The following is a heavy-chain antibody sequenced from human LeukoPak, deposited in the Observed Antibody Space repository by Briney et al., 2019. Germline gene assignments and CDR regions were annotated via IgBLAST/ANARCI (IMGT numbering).Heavy chain of an antibody. Sequence: PGGSLRLSCAASGFTFSSYWMSWVRQAPGEGLEWVANIKQDGSAKYYVNSVKGRFTISRDNAKNSLYLQMNSLRAEDTAVYYCARDLVGGDYWGQGTLVTVSS. D-gene: IGHD2-15*01. CDR1: GFTFSSYW. CDR2: IKQDGSAK. CDR3: ARDLVGGDY. V-gene: IGHV3-7*01. J-gene: IGHJ4*02.